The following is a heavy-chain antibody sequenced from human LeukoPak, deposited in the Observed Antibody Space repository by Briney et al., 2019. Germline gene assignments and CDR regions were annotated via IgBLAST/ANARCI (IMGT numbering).Heavy chain of an antibody. V-gene: IGHV3-23*01. Sequence: GGSLRLSCAASGFTFSSYSMNWVRQAPGKGLEWVSAISGSVGSTYYADPVKGRFTISRDNSKNTLFLQMNSLRAEATAVYYCAKAPTVWELNYWGQGTLVTVSS. CDR2: ISGSVGST. J-gene: IGHJ4*02. D-gene: IGHD1-26*01. CDR3: AKAPTVWELNY. CDR1: GFTFSSYS.